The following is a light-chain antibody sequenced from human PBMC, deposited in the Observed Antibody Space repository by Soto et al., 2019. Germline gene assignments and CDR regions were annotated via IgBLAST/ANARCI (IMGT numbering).Light chain of an antibody. Sequence: SYELTQPPSVSVAPGKTARITCEGNNIGSKSVHWYQQKPGQASVLVIYYDSDRPSGIPERFSCSNSGNTATLTISRVEAGDEADYYCQVWDSSSDHLYVFGTGTKVTVL. CDR2: YDS. CDR3: QVWDSSSDHLYV. V-gene: IGLV3-21*04. J-gene: IGLJ1*01. CDR1: NIGSKS.